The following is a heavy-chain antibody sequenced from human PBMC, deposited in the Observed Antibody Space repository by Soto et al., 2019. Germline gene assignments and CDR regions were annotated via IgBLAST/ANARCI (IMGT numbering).Heavy chain of an antibody. J-gene: IGHJ4*02. V-gene: IGHV4-61*08. CDR2: IYHSGTT. CDR3: ARYGSGSYGFSPH. CDR1: GGSISSGGYY. Sequence: SETVSLTCTVSGGSISSGGYYWSWIRQHPGKGLEWIGYIYHSGTTNYNPSLKSRVTISVDTSKNQFSLKLSSVTAADTAVYYCARYGSGSYGFSPHWGQGTLVT. D-gene: IGHD3-10*01.